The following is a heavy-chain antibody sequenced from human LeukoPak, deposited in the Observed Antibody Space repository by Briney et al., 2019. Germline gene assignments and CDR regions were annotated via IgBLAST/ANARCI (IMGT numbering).Heavy chain of an antibody. V-gene: IGHV3-9*01. Sequence: GGSLRLSCAASGFTFDDYAMHWVRQAPGKGLEWVSGISWNSGSIGYADSVKGRFTISRDNAKNSLYLQMNSLRAEDTALYYCAKGEAYYDSSGYYPLDYWGQGTLVTVSS. D-gene: IGHD3-22*01. CDR2: ISWNSGSI. J-gene: IGHJ4*02. CDR1: GFTFDDYA. CDR3: AKGEAYYDSSGYYPLDY.